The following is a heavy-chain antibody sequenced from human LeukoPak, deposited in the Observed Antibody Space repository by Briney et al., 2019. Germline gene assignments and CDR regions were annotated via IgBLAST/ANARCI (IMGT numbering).Heavy chain of an antibody. CDR2: INHSGST. CDR3: ARAVSSWYTLFDY. V-gene: IGHV4-34*01. J-gene: IGHJ4*02. CDR1: GGSFSGYC. D-gene: IGHD6-13*01. Sequence: NPSETLSLTCAVYGGSFSGYCWSWIRQPPGKGLEWIGEINHSGSTNYNPSLKSRVTISVDTSKNQFSLKLSSVTAADTAVCYCARAVSSWYTLFDYWGQGTLVTVSS.